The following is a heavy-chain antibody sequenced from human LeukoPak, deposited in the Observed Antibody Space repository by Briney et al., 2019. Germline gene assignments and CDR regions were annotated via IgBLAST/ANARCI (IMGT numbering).Heavy chain of an antibody. V-gene: IGHV3-64D*06. CDR1: GFTFSTLP. CDR3: VNQISGWVY. J-gene: IGHJ4*02. D-gene: IGHD6-19*01. CDR2: SSSNGGST. Sequence: GGSLGLSCSASGFTFSTLPMHWVRQAPGKGLEYVSGSSSNGGSTYYADSAEGRFIISRDNSKNTLYLQMSSLRPEDTAVYYCVNQISGWVYWGQGTLVTVSS.